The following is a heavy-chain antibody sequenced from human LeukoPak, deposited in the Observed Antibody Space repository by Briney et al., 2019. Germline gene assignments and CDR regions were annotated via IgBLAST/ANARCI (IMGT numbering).Heavy chain of an antibody. CDR1: GFTFNTYG. CDR2: IWYDGSNK. CDR3: VGSSSGEGNWFDP. J-gene: IGHJ5*02. D-gene: IGHD6-6*01. Sequence: GGSPRLSCAASGFTFNTYGMHWVRQAPGKGLEWVAVIWYDGSNKYYADSVKGRFTISRDNSKNTLYLQMNSLRAEDTAVYYCVGSSSGEGNWFDPWGQGTLVTVSS. V-gene: IGHV3-33*01.